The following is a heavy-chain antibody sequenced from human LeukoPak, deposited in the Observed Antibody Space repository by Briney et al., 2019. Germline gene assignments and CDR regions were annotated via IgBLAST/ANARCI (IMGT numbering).Heavy chain of an antibody. J-gene: IGHJ4*02. CDR3: ARDLLNEGNHLDY. D-gene: IGHD4-23*01. CDR2: IYYSGST. V-gene: IGHV4-30-4*01. Sequence: SQTLSLTCTVSGGSISSGDYYWSWIRQPPGEGLEWIGYIYYSGSTYYNPSLKSRVTISVDTSKNQFSLKLSSVTAADTAVYYCARDLLNEGNHLDYWGQGTLVTVSS. CDR1: GGSISSGDYY.